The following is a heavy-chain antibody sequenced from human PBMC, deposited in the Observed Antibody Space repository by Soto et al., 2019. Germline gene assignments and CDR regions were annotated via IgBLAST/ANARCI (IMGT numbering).Heavy chain of an antibody. V-gene: IGHV1-2*04. CDR1: GYTFTGYY. Sequence: ASVKVSCKASGYTFTGYYMHWVRQAPGQGLEWMGWINPNSGGTNYAQKFQGWVTMTRDTSISTAHMELSRLRSDDTAVYYCAREVDYYYGMDVWGQGTTVTVSS. CDR3: AREVDYYYGMDV. D-gene: IGHD5-12*01. CDR2: INPNSGGT. J-gene: IGHJ6*02.